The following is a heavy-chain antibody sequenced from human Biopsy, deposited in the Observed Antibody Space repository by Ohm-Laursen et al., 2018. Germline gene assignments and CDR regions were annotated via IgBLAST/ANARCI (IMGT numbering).Heavy chain of an antibody. Sequence: GTLSLTCTVTDGSISNIINYWGWIRQPLGKGLEWLGSIFHTGITDYNPSLKRRVTISVDTSNNQFSLKLGSLTAADTAVYYCARHSFGSGRDFWGQGTLVTVSS. J-gene: IGHJ4*02. CDR2: IFHTGIT. CDR1: DGSISNIINY. D-gene: IGHD3-10*01. V-gene: IGHV4-39*01. CDR3: ARHSFGSGRDF.